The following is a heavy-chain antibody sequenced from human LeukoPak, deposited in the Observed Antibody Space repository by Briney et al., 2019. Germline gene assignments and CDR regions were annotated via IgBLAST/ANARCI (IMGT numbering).Heavy chain of an antibody. J-gene: IGHJ4*02. Sequence: SETLSPTCTVSGGSISTYYWSWIRQPPGKGLEWIGYIYYTGSTNYNPSLKSRVTISVDTSKNQFSLKLSSVTAADTAVYYCARGGDYAWIFDYWGQGNLVTVSS. V-gene: IGHV4-59*08. CDR1: GGSISTYY. CDR3: ARGGDYAWIFDY. D-gene: IGHD4-17*01. CDR2: IYYTGST.